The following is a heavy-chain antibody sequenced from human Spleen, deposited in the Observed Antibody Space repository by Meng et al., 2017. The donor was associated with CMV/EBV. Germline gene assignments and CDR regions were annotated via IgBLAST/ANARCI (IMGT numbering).Heavy chain of an antibody. V-gene: IGHV5-10-1*01. J-gene: IGHJ6*02. CDR1: GYSFTSYW. D-gene: IGHD1-26*01. Sequence: KVSCKGSGYSFTSYWISWVRQMPGKGLEWMGRIDPSDSYTNYSPSFQGHVTISADKSVSTAYLQWSSLKASDTAMYYCARQELVYYAMDVWGQGTTVTVSS. CDR3: ARQELVYYAMDV. CDR2: IDPSDSYT.